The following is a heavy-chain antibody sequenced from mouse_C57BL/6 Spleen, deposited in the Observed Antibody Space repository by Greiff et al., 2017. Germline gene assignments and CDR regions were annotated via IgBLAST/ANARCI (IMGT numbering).Heavy chain of an antibody. CDR1: GYAFSSSW. J-gene: IGHJ1*03. CDR2: IYPGDGDT. CDR3: SRGLYGKEEWYFDV. D-gene: IGHD2-1*01. Sequence: QVQLQQSGPELVKPGASVKISCKASGYAFSSSWMNWVKQRPGKGLEWIGRIYPGDGDTNYNGKFQGKATLTADKSSSTAYMQLSSLTSEDSAVYFGSRGLYGKEEWYFDVGGTGTTVTVSS. V-gene: IGHV1-82*01.